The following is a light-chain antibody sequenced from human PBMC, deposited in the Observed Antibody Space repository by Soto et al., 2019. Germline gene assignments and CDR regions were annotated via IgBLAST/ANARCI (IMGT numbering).Light chain of an antibody. CDR3: AAWDDSLNGRV. CDR2: SNN. Sequence: QSVLTQPPSASGTPGQRVTISCSGSSSNIGSNTVNWYQQLPGTAPKLLIYSNNQRPSGVPDRFSGSKSGTSASLATSGLQSEDEADYYCAAWDDSLNGRVFGTGTKLTVL. CDR1: SSNIGSNT. V-gene: IGLV1-44*01. J-gene: IGLJ1*01.